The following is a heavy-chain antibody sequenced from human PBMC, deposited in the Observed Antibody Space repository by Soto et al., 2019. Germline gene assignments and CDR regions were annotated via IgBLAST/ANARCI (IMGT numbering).Heavy chain of an antibody. V-gene: IGHV1-69*06. Sequence: QVQLVQSGAEVKKPGSSVKVSCKASGGTFSSYAISWVRQAPGQGLEWMGGIIPIFGTANYAQKFQGRVTITADKSTSTAYMELSSLRSEDTAVYYCARLSTYYDIVTGYHYYYYGMDVWGQGTTVTVSS. CDR1: GGTFSSYA. J-gene: IGHJ6*02. D-gene: IGHD3-9*01. CDR2: IIPIFGTA. CDR3: ARLSTYYDIVTGYHYYYYGMDV.